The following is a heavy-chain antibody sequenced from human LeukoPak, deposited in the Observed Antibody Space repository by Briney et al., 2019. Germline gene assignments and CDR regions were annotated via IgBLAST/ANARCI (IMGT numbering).Heavy chain of an antibody. J-gene: IGHJ4*02. V-gene: IGHV3-11*01. CDR3: TRDPRVVDY. CDR2: ISNSGSTV. CDR1: GFTFSDHY. D-gene: IGHD6-6*01. Sequence: PGGSLRLSCAASGFTFSDHYMTWIRQAPGKGLEWVSYISNSGSTVKYADAVKGRFTISRDNAKNSLYLQMNSLRAEDTAVYYRTRDPRVVDYWGQGTLVTVSS.